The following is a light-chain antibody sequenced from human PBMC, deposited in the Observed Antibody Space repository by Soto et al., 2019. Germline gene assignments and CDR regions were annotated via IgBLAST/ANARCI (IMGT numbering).Light chain of an antibody. V-gene: IGLV3-21*04. CDR3: QVWDSSSDHYV. CDR2: YDS. J-gene: IGLJ1*01. CDR1: NIGSKS. Sequence: SYELAQPPSLSVAPGKTATITCGGDNIGSKSVHWYQQKPCQAPVLVIYYDSDRPSGIPERFSASNSGNTATLTISRVEAGDEADYYCQVWDSSSDHYVFGSGTKVTVL.